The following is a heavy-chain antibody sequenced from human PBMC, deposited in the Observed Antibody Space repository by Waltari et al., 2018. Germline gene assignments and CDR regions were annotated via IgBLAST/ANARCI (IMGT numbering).Heavy chain of an antibody. V-gene: IGHV1-18*01. CDR1: GYTFASCG. CDR2: TNTFNGNT. J-gene: IGHJ4*02. Sequence: QVQLVQSGTEVKKPGASVRVSCKDSGYTFASCGISWVRQAPGQGLERVGWTNTFNGNTRYAHKGQARVTVATDTSTRTAYMELGSLSSDDTAIYYCARGPNAETAMVVDYWVQGTLVAVSS. D-gene: IGHD5-18*01. CDR3: ARGPNAETAMVVDY.